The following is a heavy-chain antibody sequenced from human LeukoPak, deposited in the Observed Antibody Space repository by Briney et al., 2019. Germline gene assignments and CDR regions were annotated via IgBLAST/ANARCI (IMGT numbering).Heavy chain of an antibody. CDR1: GGSISSYY. Sequence: SETLSLTCTVSGGSISSYYWSWIRQPAGKGLEWIGRIYTSGSTNYNPSLKSRVTISVDKSKNQFSLELTPVTAADTAVYYCARDSDSGLSYFDYWGQGTLVTVSS. D-gene: IGHD6-25*01. CDR2: IYTSGST. J-gene: IGHJ4*02. CDR3: ARDSDSGLSYFDY. V-gene: IGHV4-4*07.